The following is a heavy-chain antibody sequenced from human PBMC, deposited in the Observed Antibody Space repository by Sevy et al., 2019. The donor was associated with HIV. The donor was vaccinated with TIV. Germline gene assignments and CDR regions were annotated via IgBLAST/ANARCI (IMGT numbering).Heavy chain of an antibody. CDR3: AKDELTVTSYYYYGMDV. CDR1: GFTFSSYG. CDR2: IRYDGCNK. Sequence: GGSLRLSCAASGFTFSSYGMHWVRQAPGKGLEWVAFIRYDGCNKYYADSVKGRFTISRDNSKNTLYLQMNSLRAEDTAVYYCAKDELTVTSYYYYGMDVWGQGTTVTVSS. V-gene: IGHV3-30*02. J-gene: IGHJ6*02. D-gene: IGHD4-17*01.